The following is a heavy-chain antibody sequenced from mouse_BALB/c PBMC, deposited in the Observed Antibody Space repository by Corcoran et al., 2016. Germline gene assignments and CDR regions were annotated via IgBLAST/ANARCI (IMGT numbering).Heavy chain of an antibody. J-gene: IGHJ4*01. V-gene: IGHV9-3-1*01. Sequence: QIQLVQSGPELKKPGETVKISCKASGYTFTNYGMNWVKQAPGKGLKWMGWINTYTGEPTYADDFKGRFAFSLETSASTAYLQINNLKNEDTATYFCARSGNLDYGYPMDYWGQGTSVTVSS. CDR3: ARSGNLDYGYPMDY. CDR1: GYTFTNYG. D-gene: IGHD1-1*02. CDR2: INTYTGEP.